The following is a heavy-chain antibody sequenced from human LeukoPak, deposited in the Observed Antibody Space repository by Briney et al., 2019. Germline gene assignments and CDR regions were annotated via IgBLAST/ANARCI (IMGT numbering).Heavy chain of an antibody. J-gene: IGHJ4*02. CDR1: GFTFSSYA. D-gene: IGHD3-22*01. CDR2: ISYGGSNK. V-gene: IGHV3-30-3*01. Sequence: GGSLRLSCAASGFTFSSYAMHWVRQAPGKGLEWVAVISYGGSNKYYADSVKGRFTISRDNSKNTLYLQMNSLRAEDTAVYYCARDEGYYDSSGYYYVQEYWGQGTLVTVSS. CDR3: ARDEGYYDSSGYYYVQEY.